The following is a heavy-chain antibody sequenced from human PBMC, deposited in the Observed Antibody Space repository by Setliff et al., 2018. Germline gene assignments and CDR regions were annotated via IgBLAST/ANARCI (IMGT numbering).Heavy chain of an antibody. Sequence: PGGSLRLSCAASGFTFNTYWMTWVRQAPGKGLEWVASITHDGSKTYILDSVKGRFTISRDNTKNSLYLQMNSLRGEDTAVYHCTRDQDYYGMDVWGQGTTVTVSS. V-gene: IGHV3-7*01. J-gene: IGHJ6*02. CDR2: ITHDGSKT. CDR1: GFTFNTYW. CDR3: TRDQDYYGMDV.